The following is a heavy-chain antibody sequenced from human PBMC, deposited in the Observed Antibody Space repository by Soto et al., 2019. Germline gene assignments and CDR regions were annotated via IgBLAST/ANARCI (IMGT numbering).Heavy chain of an antibody. J-gene: IGHJ4*02. V-gene: IGHV4-30-4*01. CDR3: AGLGITFGGVIVNRPGYFDY. Sequence: QVQLQESGPGLVKPSQTLSLTCTVSGGSISSGDYYWSWIRQPPGKGLEWIGYIYYSGSTYYNPSLKSRVTISVDTSKNQFSLKLSSVTAADTAVYYCAGLGITFGGVIVNRPGYFDYWGQGTLVTVSS. CDR2: IYYSGST. CDR1: GGSISSGDYY. D-gene: IGHD3-16*02.